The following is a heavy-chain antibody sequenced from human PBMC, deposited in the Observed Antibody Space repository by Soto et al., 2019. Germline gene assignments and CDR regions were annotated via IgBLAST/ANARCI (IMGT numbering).Heavy chain of an antibody. D-gene: IGHD3-22*01. CDR1: GGTFSSYA. Sequence: GASVKVSCKASGGTFSSYAISWVRQAPGQGLEWMGGIIPIFGTANYAQKFQGRVTITADESTSTAYMELSSLRSEDTAVYYCAVGNYYDSSGHRTYFDYWGQGTRVTVAS. V-gene: IGHV1-69*13. CDR3: AVGNYYDSSGHRTYFDY. J-gene: IGHJ4*02. CDR2: IIPIFGTA.